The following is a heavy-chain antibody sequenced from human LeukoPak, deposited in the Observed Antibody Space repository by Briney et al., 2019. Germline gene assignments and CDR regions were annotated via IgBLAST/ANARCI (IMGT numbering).Heavy chain of an antibody. CDR2: FDPEDGET. V-gene: IGHV1-24*01. Sequence: ASVKVSCKASGYTLTELSMHWVRQAPGKGLEWMGGFDPEDGETIYAQKFQGRVTMTEDTSTDTAYMELSSLRSEDTAVYYCARDDYYDSSGYYYYYYGMDVWGQGTTVTVSS. D-gene: IGHD3-22*01. J-gene: IGHJ6*02. CDR3: ARDDYYDSSGYYYYYYGMDV. CDR1: GYTLTELS.